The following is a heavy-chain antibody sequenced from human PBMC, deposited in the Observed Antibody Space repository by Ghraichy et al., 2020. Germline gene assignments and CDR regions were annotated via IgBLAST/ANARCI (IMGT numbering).Heavy chain of an antibody. D-gene: IGHD3-16*02. CDR1: GFTFSSYW. CDR3: ARGREVGELSFPFDY. J-gene: IGHJ4*02. CDR2: IKQDGSEK. V-gene: IGHV3-7*01. Sequence: GGSLRLSCAASGFTFSSYWMSWVRQAPGKGLEWVANIKQDGSEKYYVDSVKGRFTISRDNAKNSLYLQMNSLRAEDTAVYYCARGREVGELSFPFDYWGQGTLVTVSS.